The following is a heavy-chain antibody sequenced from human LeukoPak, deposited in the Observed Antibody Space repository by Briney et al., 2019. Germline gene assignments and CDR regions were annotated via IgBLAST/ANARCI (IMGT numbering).Heavy chain of an antibody. CDR1: GYTFTGYY. D-gene: IGHD3-22*01. CDR3: ARVLYYYDSSGPGAFDI. CDR2: INPNSGGT. V-gene: IGHV1-2*02. J-gene: IGHJ3*02. Sequence: ASVKVSCKASGYTFTGYYMHWVRQAPGQGLEWMGWINPNSGGTNYVQKFQGRVTMTRDTSISTAYMELSRLRSDDTAVYYCARVLYYYDSSGPGAFDIWGQGTMVTVSS.